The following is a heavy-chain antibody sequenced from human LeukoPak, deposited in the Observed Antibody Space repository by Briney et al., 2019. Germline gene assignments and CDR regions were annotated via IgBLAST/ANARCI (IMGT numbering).Heavy chain of an antibody. V-gene: IGHV3-23*01. J-gene: IGHJ4*02. CDR3: AKHHRYFDWLLSY. Sequence: WGSLRRSCAASGLTFSSVAMSWVRQAPGKGLEWVSAISGSGGSTYYADSVKGRFTISRDNSKNTLYLQMNSLRAEDTAVYYCAKHHRYFDWLLSYWGQGTLVTVSS. D-gene: IGHD3-9*01. CDR2: ISGSGGST. CDR1: GLTFSSVA.